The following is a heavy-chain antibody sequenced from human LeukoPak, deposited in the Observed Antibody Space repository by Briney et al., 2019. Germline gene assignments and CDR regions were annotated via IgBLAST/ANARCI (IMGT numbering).Heavy chain of an antibody. CDR1: GGSISSSSFH. V-gene: IGHV4-39*01. Sequence: PSETLSLTCTVSGGSISSSSFHWGWIRQPPGKGLEWIGTVFHSGSTYYNPSLESRITISVDTSKNQFSLKLSSVTAADTAVYYCARIHSSGSHGWFDPWGQGTLVTVSS. CDR2: VFHSGST. J-gene: IGHJ5*02. D-gene: IGHD6-19*01. CDR3: ARIHSSGSHGWFDP.